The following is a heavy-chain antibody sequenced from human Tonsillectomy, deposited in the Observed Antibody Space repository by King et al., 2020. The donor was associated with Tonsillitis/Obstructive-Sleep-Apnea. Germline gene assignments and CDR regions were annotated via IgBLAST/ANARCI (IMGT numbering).Heavy chain of an antibody. CDR2: ISSSTSTM. D-gene: IGHD2-8*01. V-gene: IGHV3-48*02. CDR1: GFTFSDYS. CDR3: ARVRGYYHADY. Sequence: VQLVESGGGLVQPGGSLRLSCAASGFTFSDYSMKWVRQASGKGLEWGSYISSSTSTMYYGDFVKGRFTISRENSKNSLYLPMNSLRDEDTAVYYCARVRGYYHADYWGQGTLVTVSS. J-gene: IGHJ4*02.